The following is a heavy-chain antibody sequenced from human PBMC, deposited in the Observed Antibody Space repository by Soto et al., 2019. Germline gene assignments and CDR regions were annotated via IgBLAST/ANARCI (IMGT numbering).Heavy chain of an antibody. Sequence: QVTLKESGPVLVKPTETLTLTCTVSGFSLSNARMGVSWIRQPPGKALEWLAHIFSNDEKSYSTSLKSRLTTSKGTSKSQVVLTMTNMAPVDTATYYCARIPFSERQLDDGYWGQGTLVTVSS. J-gene: IGHJ4*02. V-gene: IGHV2-26*01. D-gene: IGHD6-13*01. CDR1: GFSLSNARMG. CDR2: IFSNDEK. CDR3: ARIPFSERQLDDGY.